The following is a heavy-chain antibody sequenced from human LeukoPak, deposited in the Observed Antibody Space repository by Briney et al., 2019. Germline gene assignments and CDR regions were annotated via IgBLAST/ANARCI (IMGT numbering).Heavy chain of an antibody. V-gene: IGHV4-34*01. D-gene: IGHD3-10*01. J-gene: IGHJ3*02. CDR3: ARSDGYGLIGI. Sequence: SETLSLTCAVYNGSFSGYYWSWIRQPPGKGLEWIGEISHSGSTNYNPSLKSRVIILFDTAKNHFSLNLSSVTAADTAVYYCARSDGYGLIGIWGQGTMVTVSS. CDR2: ISHSGST. CDR1: NGSFSGYY.